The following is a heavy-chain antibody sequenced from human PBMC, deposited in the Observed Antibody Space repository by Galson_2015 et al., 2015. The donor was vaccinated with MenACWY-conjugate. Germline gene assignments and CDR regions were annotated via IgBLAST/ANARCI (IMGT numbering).Heavy chain of an antibody. D-gene: IGHD2-15*01. CDR3: ARGCCGGSCSVY. Sequence: SLRLSCAASGFTFSAYAMHWVRQAPGKGLEWVAVISYDGTRKFYADSVKGRFTISRDNSKNTLYLQMNSLRVEDTAIYYCARGCCGGSCSVYWGQGTLVTVSS. CDR1: GFTFSAYA. V-gene: IGHV3-30-3*01. J-gene: IGHJ4*02. CDR2: ISYDGTRK.